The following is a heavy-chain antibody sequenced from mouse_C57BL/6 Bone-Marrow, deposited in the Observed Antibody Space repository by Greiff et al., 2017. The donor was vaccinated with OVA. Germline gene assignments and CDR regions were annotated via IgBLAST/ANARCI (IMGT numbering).Heavy chain of an antibody. CDR2: INPGSGGT. D-gene: IGHD1-1*02. V-gene: IGHV1-54*01. CDR3: ASFYGGGIDAMDY. Sequence: QVQLQQSGAELVRPGTSVKVSCKASGYAFTNYLIEWVKQRPGPGLEWIGVINPGSGGTNYNETFKGKATLTADKSSSTAFMQISRLPSEDSAVYFWASFYGGGIDAMDYWGQGTAVTVSS. CDR1: GYAFTNYL. J-gene: IGHJ4*01.